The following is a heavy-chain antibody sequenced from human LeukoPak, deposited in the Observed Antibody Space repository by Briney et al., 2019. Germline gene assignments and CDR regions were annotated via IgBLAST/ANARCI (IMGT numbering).Heavy chain of an antibody. CDR2: ISYDGSNK. Sequence: GGSLRLSCAASGFTFSSYGMHWVRQAPGKGLEWVAVISYDGSNKYYADSVKGRLTISRDNSKNTLYLQMNSLRAEDTAVYYCARDLNYGRGMDVWGQGTTVTVSS. D-gene: IGHD4-11*01. V-gene: IGHV3-30*03. CDR1: GFTFSSYG. CDR3: ARDLNYGRGMDV. J-gene: IGHJ6*02.